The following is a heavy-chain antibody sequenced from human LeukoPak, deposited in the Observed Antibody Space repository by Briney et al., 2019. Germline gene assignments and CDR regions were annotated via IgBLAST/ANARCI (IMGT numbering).Heavy chain of an antibody. V-gene: IGHV4-4*07. CDR3: ARDRRAATLEERFDH. J-gene: IGHJ4*02. CDR1: GGSISSYY. D-gene: IGHD2-15*01. CDR2: IYTSGST. Sequence: SETLSLTCTVSGGSISSYYWSWIRQPAGKGLEWIGRIYTSGSTNYNPSLKSRVTMSVDTSKNQFSLKLSSVTAADTAVYYCARDRRAATLEERFDHWGQGTLVTVSS.